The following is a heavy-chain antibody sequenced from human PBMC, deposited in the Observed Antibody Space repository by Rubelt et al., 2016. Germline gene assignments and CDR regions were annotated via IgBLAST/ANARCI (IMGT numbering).Heavy chain of an antibody. CDR1: GFTFSRYW. CDR2: IKYDGGGE. CDR3: ARIHCGSPGCQGRDGFDP. V-gene: IGHV3-7*01. J-gene: IGHJ5*02. D-gene: IGHD2-21*01. Sequence: EGHLVEYGGELVQPGGSLRLSCAASGFTFSRYWMTWVRQAPGKGLEWVANIKYDGGGEHYVDSVKGRFIISRDNGKNSLYLQMNSLRVEETGVYYCARIHCGSPGCQGRDGFDPWGQGTLVTVS.